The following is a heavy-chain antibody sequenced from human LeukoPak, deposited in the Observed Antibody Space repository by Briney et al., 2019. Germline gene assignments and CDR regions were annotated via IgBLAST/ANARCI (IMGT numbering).Heavy chain of an antibody. J-gene: IGHJ6*03. D-gene: IGHD2-15*01. CDR3: ASKGYCSGGSCYEVHYYYYMDV. CDR1: GFSFGDYG. V-gene: IGHV3-20*04. CDR2: INWNGVST. Sequence: GGSLRLSCAAYGFSFGDYGVSWVRQPPGKGLEWVSGINWNGVSTVYADSVKGRFTISRDNAKNSVYLQISSLRAEDTALYYCASKGYCSGGSCYEVHYYYYMDVWGKGTTVTVSS.